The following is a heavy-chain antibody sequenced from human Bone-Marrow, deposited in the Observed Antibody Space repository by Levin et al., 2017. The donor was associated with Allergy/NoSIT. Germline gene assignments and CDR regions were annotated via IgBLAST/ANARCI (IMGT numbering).Heavy chain of an antibody. J-gene: IGHJ5*02. Sequence: GESLKISCAASGFTVSSNYMSWVRQAPGKGLEWVSVIYSGGSTYYADSVKGRFTISRDNSKNTLYLQMNSLRAEDTAVYYCARRGPLYWFDPWGQGTLVTVSS. CDR3: ARRGPLYWFDP. CDR2: IYSGGST. V-gene: IGHV3-53*01. CDR1: GFTVSSNY.